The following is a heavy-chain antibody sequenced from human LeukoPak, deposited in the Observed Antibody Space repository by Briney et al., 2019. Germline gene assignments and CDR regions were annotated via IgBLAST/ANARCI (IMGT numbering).Heavy chain of an antibody. CDR3: ARLNYDILTGYRFDY. J-gene: IGHJ4*02. D-gene: IGHD3-9*01. Sequence: TPSETLSLTCAVYGGSFSGYYWSWIRQPPGKGLEWIGEINHSGSTNYNPSLKSRVTISVDTSKNQFSLKLSSVTAADTAVYYCARLNYDILTGYRFDYWGQGTLVTVSS. CDR2: INHSGST. CDR1: GGSFSGYY. V-gene: IGHV4-34*01.